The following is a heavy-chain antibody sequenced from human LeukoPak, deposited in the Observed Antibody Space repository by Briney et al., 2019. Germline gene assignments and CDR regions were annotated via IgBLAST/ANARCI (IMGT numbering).Heavy chain of an antibody. CDR2: ISSSSNYI. CDR3: ARDSVGVSGSFASFDI. V-gene: IGHV3-21*01. D-gene: IGHD3-16*01. Sequence: GGSLRLSCAASGFTLSTYTMNWVRQAPGKGLEWVSSISSSSNYIYYADSVKGRFTISRDDAKNSLYLQMNSLRAEDTAVYYCARDSVGVSGSFASFDIWGQGTMVTVSS. CDR1: GFTLSTYT. J-gene: IGHJ3*02.